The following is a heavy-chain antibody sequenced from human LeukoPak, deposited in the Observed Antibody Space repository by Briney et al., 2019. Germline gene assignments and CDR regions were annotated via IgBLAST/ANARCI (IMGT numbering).Heavy chain of an antibody. CDR3: ARESRRGWRSIDY. Sequence: SETLSLTCTVSGGSISSYYWSWIRQPPGKGLEWIGYIYYSGSTNYNPSLKSRDTISVDTSQSQFSLTLSSVTAPHTPVYYCARESRRGWRSIDYWGQGALVTISS. D-gene: IGHD3-22*01. CDR2: IYYSGST. V-gene: IGHV4-59*12. CDR1: GGSISSYY. J-gene: IGHJ4*02.